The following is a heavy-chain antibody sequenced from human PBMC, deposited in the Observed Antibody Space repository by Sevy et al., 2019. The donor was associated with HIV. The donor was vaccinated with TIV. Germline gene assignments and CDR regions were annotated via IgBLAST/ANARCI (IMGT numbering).Heavy chain of an antibody. CDR1: GFTFSADS. Sequence: EGSLRLSCAASGFTFSADSMNWVHQAPGKALEWVSYIRSSSGTIYYADSVKGQFTISRDNAKSSLYLQMNGLRAEDKAVYYCARAGGDYYSKNECWFVSWGQGTLVTVSS. V-gene: IGHV3-48*01. CDR2: IRSSSGTI. D-gene: IGHD2-21*01. J-gene: IGHJ5*01. CDR3: ARAGGDYYSKNECWFVS.